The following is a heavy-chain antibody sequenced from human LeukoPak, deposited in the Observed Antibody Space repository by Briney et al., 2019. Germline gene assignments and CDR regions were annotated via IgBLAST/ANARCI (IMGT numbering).Heavy chain of an antibody. CDR3: ARAIEVGAMTPFDY. CDR2: IYHSGST. CDR1: GYSIRSDYY. J-gene: IGHJ4*02. D-gene: IGHD1-26*01. V-gene: IGHV4-38-2*02. Sequence: SETLSLTCTVSGYSIRSDYYWGWIRQPPGKGLEWIGSIYHSGSTYYNTSLKSRVTISVDTSKNQFSLKLSSVTAADTAVYYCARAIEVGAMTPFDYWGQGTLVTVSS.